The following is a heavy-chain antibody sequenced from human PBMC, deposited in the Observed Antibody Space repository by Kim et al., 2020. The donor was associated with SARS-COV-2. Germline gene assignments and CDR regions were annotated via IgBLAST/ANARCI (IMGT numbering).Heavy chain of an antibody. Sequence: ASVKVSCKASGYTFTSYGISWVRQAPGQGLEWMGWISAYNGNTNYAQKLQGRVTMTTDTSTSTAYMELRSLRSDDTAVYYCARDQGLVSYYDFWRAGGTLGMDVWGQGTTVTVSS. V-gene: IGHV1-18*04. J-gene: IGHJ6*02. CDR3: ARDQGLVSYYDFWRAGGTLGMDV. CDR1: GYTFTSYG. CDR2: ISAYNGNT. D-gene: IGHD3-3*01.